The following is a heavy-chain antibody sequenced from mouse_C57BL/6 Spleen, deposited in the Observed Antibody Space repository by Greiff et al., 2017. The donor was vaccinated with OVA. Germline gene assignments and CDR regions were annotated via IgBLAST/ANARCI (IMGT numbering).Heavy chain of an antibody. D-gene: IGHD1-1*01. J-gene: IGHJ1*03. V-gene: IGHV5-6*02. CDR1: GFTFSSYG. CDR3: ARPPYGSSWYFYV. Sequence: DVMLVESGGDLVKPGGSLKLSCAASGFTFSSYGMSWVRQTPDKRLEWVATISSGGSYTYYPDSVKGRFTISRDNAKNTLYLQMSSLKSEDTAMYYCARPPYGSSWYFYVWGTGTTVTVSS. CDR2: ISSGGSYT.